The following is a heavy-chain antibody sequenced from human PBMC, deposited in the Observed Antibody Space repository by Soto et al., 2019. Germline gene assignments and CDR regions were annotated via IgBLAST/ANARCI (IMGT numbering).Heavy chain of an antibody. V-gene: IGHV3-9*01. CDR2: ISWNSGSI. CDR3: AKGLVRNYVVGWFDP. D-gene: IGHD4-4*01. Sequence: EVQLVESGGGLVQPGRSLRLSCAASGFTFDDYAMHWVGQAPGKGLEWVSGISWNSGSIGYADSVKGRFTISRDNAKNSLYLQMNSLRAEDTALYYCAKGLVRNYVVGWFDPWGQGTLVTVSS. CDR1: GFTFDDYA. J-gene: IGHJ5*02.